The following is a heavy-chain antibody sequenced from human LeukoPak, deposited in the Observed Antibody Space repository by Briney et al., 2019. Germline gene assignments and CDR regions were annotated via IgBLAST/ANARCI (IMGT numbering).Heavy chain of an antibody. CDR2: IYSGGST. J-gene: IGHJ4*02. V-gene: IGHV3-53*01. CDR3: ARDRGGSYSRFDY. CDR1: GFTVSSNY. Sequence: PGGSLRLSCAASGFTVSSNYMSWVRQAPGKGLERVSVIYSGGSTYYADSVKGRFTISRDNSKNTLYLQMNSLRAEDTALYYCARDRGGSYSRFDYWGQGTLVTVSS. D-gene: IGHD1-26*01.